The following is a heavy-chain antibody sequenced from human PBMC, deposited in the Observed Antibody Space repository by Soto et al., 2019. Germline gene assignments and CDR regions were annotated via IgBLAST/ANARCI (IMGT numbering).Heavy chain of an antibody. V-gene: IGHV3-33*08. Sequence: MQLVESGGGLVKPGGSLRLSCAASGFTFSSYSMNWVRQAPGKGLEWVAIIWYDGSNKYYADSVKGRFTISRDNSRNTLYLQMNSLRAEDTAVYYCARDRRVSGSYFDFWGQGTLVTVSS. J-gene: IGHJ4*02. CDR1: GFTFSSYS. D-gene: IGHD1-26*01. CDR2: IWYDGSNK. CDR3: ARDRRVSGSYFDF.